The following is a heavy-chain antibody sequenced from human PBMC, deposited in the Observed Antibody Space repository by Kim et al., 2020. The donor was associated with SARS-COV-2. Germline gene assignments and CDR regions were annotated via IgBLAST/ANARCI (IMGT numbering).Heavy chain of an antibody. D-gene: IGHD3-3*01. Sequence: KFQGRVTINRDTSESTAYMELSSLRSEDTAVYYCARDGVTIFGVVNWYFDLWGRGTLVTVSS. V-gene: IGHV1-3*01. CDR3: ARDGVTIFGVVNWYFDL. J-gene: IGHJ2*01.